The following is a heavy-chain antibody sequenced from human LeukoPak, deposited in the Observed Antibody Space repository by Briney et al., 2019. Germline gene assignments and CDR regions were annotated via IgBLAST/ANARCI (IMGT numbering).Heavy chain of an antibody. Sequence: GASVKVSCKASGGTFSSYAISWVRQAPGQGLEWMGGIIPIFGTANYAQKFQGRVTITADESTSTAYMELSSLRSEDTAVYYCNVGSFGESDYWGQGTLVTVSS. CDR3: NVGSFGESDY. V-gene: IGHV1-69*13. J-gene: IGHJ4*02. CDR2: IIPIFGTA. CDR1: GGTFSSYA. D-gene: IGHD3-10*01.